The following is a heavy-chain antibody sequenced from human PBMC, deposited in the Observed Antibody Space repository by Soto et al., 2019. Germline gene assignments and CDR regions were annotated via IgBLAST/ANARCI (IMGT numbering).Heavy chain of an antibody. CDR3: ARGFRYRFLEWLPNWFDP. Sequence: SETLSLTCAVYGGSFSGYYWSWIRQPPGKGLEWIGEINHSGSTNYNPSLKSRVTISVDTSKNQFSLKLSSVTAADTAVYYCARGFRYRFLEWLPNWFDPWGQGTLVTVSS. J-gene: IGHJ5*02. V-gene: IGHV4-34*01. CDR2: INHSGST. D-gene: IGHD3-3*01. CDR1: GGSFSGYY.